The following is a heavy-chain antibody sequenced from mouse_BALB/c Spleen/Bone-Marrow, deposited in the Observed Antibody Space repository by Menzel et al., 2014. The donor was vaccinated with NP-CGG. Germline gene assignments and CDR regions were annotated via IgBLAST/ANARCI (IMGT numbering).Heavy chain of an antibody. CDR3: ARGDGYCVDFDY. V-gene: IGHV1S34*01. D-gene: IGHD2-3*01. J-gene: IGHJ2*01. CDR1: GYSFTGYY. CDR2: ISCYNGAT. Sequence: LVKTGASVRISCKASGYSFTGYYMHWVKQSHGKSLEWIGYISCYNGATSYNQKFKGKATFTVDTSSSTAYMQFNSLTSEDSAVYYCARGDGYCVDFDYWGQGTTLTVYS.